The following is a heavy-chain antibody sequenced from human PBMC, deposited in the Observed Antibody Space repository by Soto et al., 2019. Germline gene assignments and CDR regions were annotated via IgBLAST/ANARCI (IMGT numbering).Heavy chain of an antibody. J-gene: IGHJ4*02. CDR3: ATLHWTRGGEYGSGPHDY. Sequence: QVQLQESGPGLVKPSQTLSLTCTVSGGSISSGGYYWSWIRQHPGKGLEWIGYLYYSGSTYYNPAVKVRVTTSVSTSMNQFALRLTSVTAADTAVYYWATLHWTRGGEYGSGPHDYWGQGTLVTVSS. CDR2: LYYSGST. V-gene: IGHV4-31*03. CDR1: GGSISSGGYY. D-gene: IGHD3-10*01.